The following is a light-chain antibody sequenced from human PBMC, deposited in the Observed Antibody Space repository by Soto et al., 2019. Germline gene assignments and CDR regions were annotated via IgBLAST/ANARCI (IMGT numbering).Light chain of an antibody. Sequence: EIVAKQYPCTLSLSPGERATLSCRASQSVSSYLAWYQQKPGQAPRLLIYDASNRATGIPARFSGSGSGTEFTLTISSLQSEDFAVYYCQEYNNWHPVTFGGGTKLDIK. J-gene: IGKJ4*01. V-gene: IGKV3D-15*01. CDR2: DAS. CDR3: QEYNNWHPVT. CDR1: QSVSSY.